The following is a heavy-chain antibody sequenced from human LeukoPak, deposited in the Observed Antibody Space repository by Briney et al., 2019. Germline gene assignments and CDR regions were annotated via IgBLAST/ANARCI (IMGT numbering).Heavy chain of an antibody. J-gene: IGHJ4*02. CDR1: GGSFSGYY. CDR2: INHSGST. V-gene: IGHV4-34*01. CDR3: ARVPGAVRNSGYFDY. D-gene: IGHD4-23*01. Sequence: PPESLSLTCAVYGGSFSGYYCSWIRPPPGKGLEWIGEINHSGSTNYNPSLKSRVTISVDTSKNQFSLKLSSVTAADTAVYYCARVPGAVRNSGYFDYGGQGTLDSVSS.